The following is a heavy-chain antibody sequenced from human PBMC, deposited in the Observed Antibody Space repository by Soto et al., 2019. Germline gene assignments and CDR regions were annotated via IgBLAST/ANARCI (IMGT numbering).Heavy chain of an antibody. D-gene: IGHD3-16*01. CDR1: GGSTSSDNY. CDR2: IYYSGNT. CDR3: AREGGESSDGLYYFDS. V-gene: IGHV4-30-4*01. J-gene: IGHJ4*02. Sequence: SETLSLTCTVSGGSTSSDNYWSWLRQHPGKDLEWIGHIYYSGNTDYNPSLKSRLAISIDTSKNQFSLKLSSVTAADTAVYFCAREGGESSDGLYYFDSWGQGSLVTVSS.